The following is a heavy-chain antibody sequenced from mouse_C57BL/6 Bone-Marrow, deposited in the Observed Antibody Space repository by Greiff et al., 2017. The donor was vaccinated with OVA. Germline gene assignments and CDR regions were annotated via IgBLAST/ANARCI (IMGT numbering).Heavy chain of an antibody. CDR3: ANGPGLDSNWFAY. Sequence: EVQLVESGAELVKPGASVKLSCTASGFNIKDYYMHWVKQRTEQGLEWSGRIDPEDGETKYAPKFQGKATITADTSSNTAYLQLSSLTSEDTAVYYCANGPGLDSNWFAYWGQGTLVTVSA. D-gene: IGHD2-5*01. CDR1: GFNIKDYY. V-gene: IGHV14-2*01. CDR2: IDPEDGET. J-gene: IGHJ3*01.